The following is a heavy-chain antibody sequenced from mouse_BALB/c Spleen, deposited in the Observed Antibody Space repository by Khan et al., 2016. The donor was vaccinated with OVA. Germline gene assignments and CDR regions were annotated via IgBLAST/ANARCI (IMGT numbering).Heavy chain of an antibody. CDR3: ARLAYYYNSEGFAY. CDR2: ISSGGSYT. V-gene: IGHV5-6*01. CDR1: GFTFSTYG. D-gene: IGHD1-1*01. Sequence: EVELVESGGDLVKPGGSLKLSCAASGFTFSTYGMSWVRQTPDKRLEWVATISSGGSYTYYPDNVKGRFTISRDNAKNTLYLQMSSLKSEDTAMYYCARLAYYYNSEGFAYWGQGTLVTGSA. J-gene: IGHJ3*01.